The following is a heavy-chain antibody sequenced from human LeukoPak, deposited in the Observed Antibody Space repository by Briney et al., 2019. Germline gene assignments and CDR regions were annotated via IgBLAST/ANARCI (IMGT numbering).Heavy chain of an antibody. Sequence: SETLSLTCAVYGGSLSGYYWSWIRQPPGKGLEWIGEINHSGSTNYNPSLKSRVTISVDTSKNQFSLKLSSVTAADTAVYYCARRRGSGYYYDSSGYYPMDVWGKGTTATVSS. J-gene: IGHJ6*03. D-gene: IGHD3-22*01. V-gene: IGHV4-34*01. CDR2: INHSGST. CDR1: GGSLSGYY. CDR3: ARRRGSGYYYDSSGYYPMDV.